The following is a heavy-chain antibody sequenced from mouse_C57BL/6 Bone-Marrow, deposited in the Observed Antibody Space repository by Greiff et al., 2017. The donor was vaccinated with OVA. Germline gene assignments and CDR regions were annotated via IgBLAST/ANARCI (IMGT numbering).Heavy chain of an antibody. Sequence: EVMLVESGGGLVQPGGSMKLSCVASGFTFSNYWMNWVRQSPEKGLEWVAQIRLKSDNYATHYAESVKGRFTISRDDSKSSVYLQMNNLRAEDTGIYYCTSLTTVAYWYFDVWGTGTTVTVSS. J-gene: IGHJ1*03. V-gene: IGHV6-3*01. CDR1: GFTFSNYW. CDR3: TSLTTVAYWYFDV. D-gene: IGHD1-1*01. CDR2: IRLKSDNYAT.